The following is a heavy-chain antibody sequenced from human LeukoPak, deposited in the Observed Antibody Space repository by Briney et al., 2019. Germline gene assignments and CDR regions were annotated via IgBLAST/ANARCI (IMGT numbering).Heavy chain of an antibody. D-gene: IGHD3-10*01. Sequence: PAGTLSLTCAVYGGSFSGYYWSWIRQPPGKGLEWVGEINHGGSTNYNPSLKSRVTISVDTSKTQFSLKLSSVIAPDTAGKYCTRGAGRFAYFFGSGSDGTKFDYWGQRTLVAVSS. CDR1: GGSFSGYY. J-gene: IGHJ4*02. V-gene: IGHV4-34*01. CDR2: INHGGST. CDR3: TRGAGRFAYFFGSGSDGTKFDY.